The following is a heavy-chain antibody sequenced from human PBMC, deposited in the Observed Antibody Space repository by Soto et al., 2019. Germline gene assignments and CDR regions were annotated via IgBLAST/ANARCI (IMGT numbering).Heavy chain of an antibody. V-gene: IGHV3-33*01. CDR3: ARDPKRLYCSGGSCYPSDDAFDI. J-gene: IGHJ3*02. D-gene: IGHD2-15*01. CDR1: GYTFTSYD. CDR2: IWYDGSNK. Sequence: SCKASGYTFTSYDINWVRQAPGKGLEWVAVIWYDGSNKYYADSVKGRFTISRDNSKNTLYLQMNSLRAEDTAVYYCARDPKRLYCSGGSCYPSDDAFDIWGQGTMVTVSS.